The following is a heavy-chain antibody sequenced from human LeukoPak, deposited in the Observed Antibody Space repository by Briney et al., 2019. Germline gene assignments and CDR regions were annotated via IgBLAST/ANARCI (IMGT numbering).Heavy chain of an antibody. CDR3: ATGLATQNFDY. Sequence: GSLRLSCAASGFTFDDYGMSWVRQAPGKGLEWVSAISGSGGSTYYADSVKGRFTISRDNSKNTLYLQMNSLRAEDTAVYYCATGLATQNFDYWGQGTLVTVSS. CDR1: GFTFDDYG. V-gene: IGHV3-23*01. CDR2: ISGSGGST. J-gene: IGHJ4*02. D-gene: IGHD6-19*01.